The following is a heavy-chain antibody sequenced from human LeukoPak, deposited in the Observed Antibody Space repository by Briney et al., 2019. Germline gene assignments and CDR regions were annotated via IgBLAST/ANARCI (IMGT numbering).Heavy chain of an antibody. J-gene: IGHJ4*02. CDR2: IRYDGSNK. CDR3: ARDGFRSVVVTAIEIDY. D-gene: IGHD2-21*02. CDR1: GFTFSSYG. V-gene: IGHV3-30*02. Sequence: GGSLRLSCAASGFTFSSYGMHWVRQAPGKGLEWVAFIRYDGSNKYYADSVKGRFTISRDNSKNTLYLQMNSLRAEDTAVYYCARDGFRSVVVTAIEIDYWGQGTLVTVSS.